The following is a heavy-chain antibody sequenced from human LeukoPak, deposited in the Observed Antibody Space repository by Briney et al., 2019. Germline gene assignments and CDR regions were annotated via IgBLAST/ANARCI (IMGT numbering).Heavy chain of an antibody. D-gene: IGHD3-3*01. V-gene: IGHV3-30*04. J-gene: IGHJ5*02. CDR3: ARESGFMMVGEINADNWFDP. CDR1: GFTFRDSA. Sequence: GRSLRLSCSGAGFTFRDSAFHWVRQAPGKGLEWVAVISDDGSKRFYADSVKGRFTTSRDNSRDTLYLHMQTLRPEDSAVYYCARESGFMMVGEINADNWFDPWGQGTPVTVSS. CDR2: ISDDGSKR.